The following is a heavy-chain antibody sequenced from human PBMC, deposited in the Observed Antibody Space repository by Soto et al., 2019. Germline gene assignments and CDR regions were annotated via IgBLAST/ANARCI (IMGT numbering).Heavy chain of an antibody. CDR1: GGSISSYY. Sequence: SETLSLTCTVSGGSISSYYWSWIRQPPGKELEWIGYIYSSGSTQYNPSIKSRVSISVDMSRNQFSLKLTSVTAADTAVYFCARDGGYSSGWSEAFDVWGQGTMVTVS. D-gene: IGHD6-19*01. V-gene: IGHV4-59*01. CDR2: IYSSGST. J-gene: IGHJ3*01. CDR3: ARDGGYSSGWSEAFDV.